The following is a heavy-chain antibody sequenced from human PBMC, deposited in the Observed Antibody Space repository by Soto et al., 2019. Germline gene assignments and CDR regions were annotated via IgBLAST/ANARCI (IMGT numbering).Heavy chain of an antibody. D-gene: IGHD3-22*01. V-gene: IGHV1-18*01. CDR3: ARKLSYYDSSGYFDY. J-gene: IGHJ4*02. CDR1: GYTFTSYG. Sequence: AASVKVSCKASGYTFTSYGISWVRQAPGQGLEWMGWIGAYNGNTNYAQKLQGRVTMTTDTSTSTAYMELRSLRSDDTAVYYCARKLSYYDSSGYFDYWGKGTLVTVSS. CDR2: IGAYNGNT.